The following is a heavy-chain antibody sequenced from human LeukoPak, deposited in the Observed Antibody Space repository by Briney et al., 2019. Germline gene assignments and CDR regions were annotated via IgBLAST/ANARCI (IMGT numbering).Heavy chain of an antibody. CDR3: ARSTGVSTATAIDY. J-gene: IGHJ4*02. Sequence: ASETLSLTCTVSGGSISSGGYYWSWIRQHPGKGLEWIGYIYYSGSTYYNPSLKSRVTISVDTSKNQFSLKLNSVTAADTAIYYCARSTGVSTATAIDYWGQGTLVTVSS. D-gene: IGHD1-26*01. V-gene: IGHV4-31*03. CDR1: GGSISSGGYY. CDR2: IYYSGST.